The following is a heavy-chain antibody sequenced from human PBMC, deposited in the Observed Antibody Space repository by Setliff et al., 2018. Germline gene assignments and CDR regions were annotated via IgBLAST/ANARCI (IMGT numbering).Heavy chain of an antibody. CDR3: VRVRVVQGYYEFDY. CDR2: IYFNGDT. V-gene: IGHV4-39*07. Sequence: KTSETLSLTCNVSGGSISTSNYHWGWVRQPPGKGLEWIANIYFNGDTVKQPFLKSRVTISIDTSKNQFSLGLSSVIVADSATYYCVRVRVVQGYYEFDYWGQGTLVTSPQ. CDR1: GGSISTSNYH. J-gene: IGHJ4*02. D-gene: IGHD3-16*01.